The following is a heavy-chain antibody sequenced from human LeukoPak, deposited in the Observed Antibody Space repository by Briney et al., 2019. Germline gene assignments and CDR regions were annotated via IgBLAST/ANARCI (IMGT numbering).Heavy chain of an antibody. D-gene: IGHD4-17*01. CDR2: IYPGDSDT. CDR1: GYSFTSYW. J-gene: IGHJ4*02. Sequence: KPGASQKISCKGSGYSFTSYWIGWVRQMPGKGLEWRGIIYPGDSDTRYSPSFQGQLTISADKPSSTANLQRSSLKAADTAMYYCARPMIYCDYLSRDYWGQGTLVTVSS. CDR3: ARPMIYCDYLSRDY. V-gene: IGHV5-51*01.